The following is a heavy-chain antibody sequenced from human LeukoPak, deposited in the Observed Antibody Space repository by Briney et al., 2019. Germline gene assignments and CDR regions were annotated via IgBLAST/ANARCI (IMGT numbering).Heavy chain of an antibody. V-gene: IGHV3-30-3*01. CDR2: ISYDGSNK. CDR3: ARDSVSGVTGDY. CDR1: GFTFSSYA. J-gene: IGHJ4*02. D-gene: IGHD4-23*01. Sequence: GGSLRLSCAASGFTFSSYAMHWVRQAPGKGLEWVAVISYDGSNKYYADSVKGRFTISRDNSKNTLYLQMNSLRAEDTAVYYCARDSVSGVTGDYWGQGTLVTVSS.